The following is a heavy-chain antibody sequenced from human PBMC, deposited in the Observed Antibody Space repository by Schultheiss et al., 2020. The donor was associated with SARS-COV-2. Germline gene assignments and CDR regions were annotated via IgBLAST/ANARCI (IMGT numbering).Heavy chain of an antibody. V-gene: IGHV3-23*01. J-gene: IGHJ4*02. CDR2: ISGSGGST. Sequence: GGSLRLSCAASGFTFSSYAMSWVRQAPGKGLEWVSAISGSGGSTYYTDSVKGRFTISRDNSKNTLYLQMNSLRAEDTAVYYCASGTTSYGDVDYWGQGTLVTVSS. CDR1: GFTFSSYA. CDR3: ASGTTSYGDVDY. D-gene: IGHD4-17*01.